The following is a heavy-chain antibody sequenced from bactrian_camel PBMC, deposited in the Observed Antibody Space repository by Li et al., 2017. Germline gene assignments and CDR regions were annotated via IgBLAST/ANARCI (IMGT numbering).Heavy chain of an antibody. CDR2: VVTDGIK. D-gene: IGHD4*01. Sequence: QLVESGGGSVHSGGSLRLSCVASGAAARTNCMGWFRQAPGKEREAVAAVVTDGIKSYTHSAKGRFTISKDDAKNTLYLQMNSLKPEDTATYYCAAQRAIDDCRYEYNYWGKGTQVTVS. CDR1: GAAARTNC. CDR3: AAQRAIDDCRYEYNY. V-gene: IGHV3S53*01. J-gene: IGHJ4*01.